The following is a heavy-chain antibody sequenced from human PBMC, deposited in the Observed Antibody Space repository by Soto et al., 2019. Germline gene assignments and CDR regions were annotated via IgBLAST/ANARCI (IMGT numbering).Heavy chain of an antibody. V-gene: IGHV4-34*01. CDR3: ARGRGVGATHDY. J-gene: IGHJ4*02. D-gene: IGHD1-26*01. Sequence: QVQLQQWGAGLLKPSETLSLTCAVYGGSFSGYYWSWIRQPPGKGLEWIGEINHSGSTNYNPSLKSRVTISVDTSKNQSSLKLSSVTAADTAVYYCARGRGVGATHDYWGQGTLVTVSS. CDR1: GGSFSGYY. CDR2: INHSGST.